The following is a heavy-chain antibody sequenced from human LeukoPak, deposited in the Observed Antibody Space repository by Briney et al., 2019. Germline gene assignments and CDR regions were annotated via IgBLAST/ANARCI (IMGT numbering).Heavy chain of an antibody. CDR1: GGSISSYY. Sequence: SSETLSLTCTVSGGSISSYYWSWIRQPPGKGLEWIGYIYYSGSTNYNPSPKSRVTISVDTSKNQFSLKLSSVTAADTAVYYCARDGPYGYNYWGQGTLVTVSS. CDR2: IYYSGST. CDR3: ARDGPYGYNY. D-gene: IGHD5-18*01. V-gene: IGHV4-59*01. J-gene: IGHJ4*02.